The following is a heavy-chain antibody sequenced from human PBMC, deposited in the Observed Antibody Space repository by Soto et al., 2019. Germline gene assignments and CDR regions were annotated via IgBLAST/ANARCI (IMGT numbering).Heavy chain of an antibody. CDR2: ISGSGGST. CDR1: GFTFSSYA. J-gene: IGHJ4*02. Sequence: EVQLLESGGVLVQPGGSLRLSCAASGFTFSSYAMSWVRQAPGKGLEWVSAISGSGGSTYYADSVKGRFTISRDNSKNTLYLQMNSLRAEDTAVYYCANINHGYCSGGRCYVWGQGTLVTVSS. CDR3: ANINHGYCSGGRCYV. D-gene: IGHD2-15*01. V-gene: IGHV3-23*01.